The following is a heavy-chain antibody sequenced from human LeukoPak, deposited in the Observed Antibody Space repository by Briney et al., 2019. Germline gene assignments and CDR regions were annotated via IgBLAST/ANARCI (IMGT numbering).Heavy chain of an antibody. CDR3: ATAGGGAARPFDY. J-gene: IGHJ4*02. Sequence: PSETLSLTCTVSGGSISSSSYYWGWIRQPPGTGLEWIGSIYYSGSTYYNPSLKSRVTISVDTSKNQFSLKLSSVTAADTAVYYCATAGGGAARPFDYWGQGTLVTVSS. CDR2: IYYSGST. CDR1: GGSISSSSYY. D-gene: IGHD6-6*01. V-gene: IGHV4-39*01.